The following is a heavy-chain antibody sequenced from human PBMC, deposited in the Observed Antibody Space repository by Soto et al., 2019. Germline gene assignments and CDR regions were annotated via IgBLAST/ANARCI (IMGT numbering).Heavy chain of an antibody. D-gene: IGHD3-10*01. CDR1: GFTLKSYE. CDR2: LTGSSSNI. CDR3: AKDRILYGSGSYPLDY. Sequence: GGSLRLSCEASGFTLKSYEVNWVRQAPGKGLEWISTLTGSSSNIYYADSVKGRFAISRDNSRNTLYLQMNSLTAEDTAVYYCAKDRILYGSGSYPLDYWGQGTLVTVS. J-gene: IGHJ4*02. V-gene: IGHV3-23*01.